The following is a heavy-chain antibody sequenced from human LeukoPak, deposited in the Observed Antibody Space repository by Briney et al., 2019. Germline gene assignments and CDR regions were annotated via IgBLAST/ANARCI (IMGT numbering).Heavy chain of an antibody. J-gene: IGHJ4*02. CDR3: ARSGRPFDY. CDR1: GYTFTSYD. Sequence: ASVKVSCKASGYTFTSYDINWVRQATGQGLEWMGIINPSGGSTSYAQKFQGRVTMTRDMSTSTVYMELSSLRSEDTAVYYCARSGRPFDYWGQGTLVTVSS. CDR2: INPSGGST. V-gene: IGHV1-46*01.